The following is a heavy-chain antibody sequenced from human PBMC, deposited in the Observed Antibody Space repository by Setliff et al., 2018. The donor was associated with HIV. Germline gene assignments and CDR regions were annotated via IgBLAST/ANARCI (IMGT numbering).Heavy chain of an antibody. CDR3: ARARTGTTHY. D-gene: IGHD1-7*01. J-gene: IGHJ4*02. V-gene: IGHV3-9*01. CDR2: ISWNSGTI. CDR1: GFTFDDYA. Sequence: HPGGSLRLSCAASGFTFDDYAMHWVRQAPGKGLEWVSGISWNSGTIGYADSVKGRFTISRDNAKNSLYLQMNSLRAEDTAVYYCARARTGTTHYWGQGTLVTVSS.